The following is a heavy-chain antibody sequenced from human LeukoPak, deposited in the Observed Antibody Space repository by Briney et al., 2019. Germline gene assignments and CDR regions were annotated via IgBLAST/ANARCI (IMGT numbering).Heavy chain of an antibody. Sequence: SEPLSLPCTLSVGPISSGDYFWSWIPQPPAKVLVWIGYIYYSGSTYYNPSLKSRVTISVDTSKNQFSLKLSSVTAADTAVYYCARERFLEWLGIDYWGQGTLVTVSS. V-gene: IGHV4-30-4*01. CDR1: VGPISSGDYF. J-gene: IGHJ4*02. CDR2: IYYSGST. CDR3: ARERFLEWLGIDY. D-gene: IGHD3-3*01.